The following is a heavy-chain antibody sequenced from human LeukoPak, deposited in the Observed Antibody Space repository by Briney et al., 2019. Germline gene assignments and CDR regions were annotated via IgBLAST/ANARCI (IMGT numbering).Heavy chain of an antibody. CDR1: GFTFKIYS. CDR3: VKGMTTVATILDF. V-gene: IGHV3-64D*09. D-gene: IGHD4-23*01. CDR2: INTDGNTT. J-gene: IGHJ4*02. Sequence: GGSQGLSCSASGFTFKIYSMHWVRQAPGKGLEYVSAINTDGNTTYYADSVKGRFTISRDNSKNTLYLQMSSMRTEDTAVYYCVKGMTTVATILDFWGQGTLVPVSA.